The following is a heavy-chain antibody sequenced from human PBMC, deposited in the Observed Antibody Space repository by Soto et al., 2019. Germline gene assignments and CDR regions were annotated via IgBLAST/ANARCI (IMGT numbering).Heavy chain of an antibody. Sequence: QVHLVQSGAEVKKPGVSVKVSCKASGYTFTSYDINWVRQVAGQGLEWMGWMNPNSGDTAYAQEFQGRVTMSRNTSISIAYMELSSLRPADTAVYYCARGLKMLRVFGLKTYYYYYMDVWGKGTTVTLSS. V-gene: IGHV1-8*01. CDR3: ARGLKMLRVFGLKTYYYYYMDV. D-gene: IGHD3-10*01. CDR1: GYTFTSYD. J-gene: IGHJ6*03. CDR2: MNPNSGDT.